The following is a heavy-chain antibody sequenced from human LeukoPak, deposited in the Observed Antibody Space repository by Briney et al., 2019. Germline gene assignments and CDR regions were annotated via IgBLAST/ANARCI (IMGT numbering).Heavy chain of an antibody. CDR2: MNHNSGNT. V-gene: IGHV1-8*01. CDR1: GYTFTSYD. J-gene: IGHJ4*02. D-gene: IGHD6-13*01. Sequence: ASVKVSCKASGYTFTSYDINWVRQATGQGLEWMGWMNHNSGNTGYAQKFQGRVTMTRNTSISTAYMELSSPRSEDTAVYYCARGRWSAAGRDRLNYYFDYWGQGTLVTVSS. CDR3: ARGRWSAAGRDRLNYYFDY.